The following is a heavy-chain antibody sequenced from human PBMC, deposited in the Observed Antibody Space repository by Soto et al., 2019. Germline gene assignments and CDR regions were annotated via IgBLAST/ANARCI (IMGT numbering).Heavy chain of an antibody. Sequence: GPSVKVSCKASGYTFTSYYMHWVRQAPGQGLEWMGIINPSGGSTSYAQKFQGRVTMTRDTSTSTVYMELSSLRSEDTAVYYCSRIWKAVAFGRGAFDIWGQGTMVTVSS. J-gene: IGHJ3*02. V-gene: IGHV1-46*01. CDR3: SRIWKAVAFGRGAFDI. CDR1: GYTFTSYY. D-gene: IGHD6-19*01. CDR2: INPSGGST.